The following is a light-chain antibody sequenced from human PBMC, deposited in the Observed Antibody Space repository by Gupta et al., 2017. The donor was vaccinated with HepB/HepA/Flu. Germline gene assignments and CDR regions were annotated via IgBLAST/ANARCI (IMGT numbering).Light chain of an antibody. CDR2: DAS. Sequence: DIQMTQSPSSLSASVGDRVTITCQASQDIAKYLNWYQQKPGKAPKLLVYDASNVQIGVPSRFSGSGSGIDFTFTISSLQREDFANYYCRHDDNFPLTFGGGTKVEIK. V-gene: IGKV1-33*01. J-gene: IGKJ4*01. CDR1: QDIAKY. CDR3: RHDDNFPLT.